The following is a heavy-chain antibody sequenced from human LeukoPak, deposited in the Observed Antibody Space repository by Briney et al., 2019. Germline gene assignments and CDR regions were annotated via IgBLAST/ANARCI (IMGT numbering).Heavy chain of an antibody. Sequence: GGSLRLSCAASGFTFSSYAMSWVRQAPGKGLEWVSAISGSGGSTYYADSVKGRFTISRDNAKNSLYLQMNSLRAEDTAVYYCARPRSGYYFGYWGQGTLVTVSS. V-gene: IGHV3-23*01. CDR3: ARPRSGYYFGY. CDR2: ISGSGGST. CDR1: GFTFSSYA. J-gene: IGHJ4*02. D-gene: IGHD3-22*01.